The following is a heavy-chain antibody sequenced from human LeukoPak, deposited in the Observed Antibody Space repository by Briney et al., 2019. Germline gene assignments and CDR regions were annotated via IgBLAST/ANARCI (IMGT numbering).Heavy chain of an antibody. CDR3: ATFWGPLESDYLQDAMDV. J-gene: IGHJ6*02. Sequence: GGSLRLSCAASGFSLSSYWMSWVRQAPGKGLEWVATINEDEREKYYVASVKGRFTIYRDSAKNPLYLQMNSLRAEDTAVYYCATFWGPLESDYLQDAMDVWGQGTTVTVSS. CDR1: GFSLSSYW. CDR2: INEDEREK. V-gene: IGHV3-7*01. D-gene: IGHD4-17*01.